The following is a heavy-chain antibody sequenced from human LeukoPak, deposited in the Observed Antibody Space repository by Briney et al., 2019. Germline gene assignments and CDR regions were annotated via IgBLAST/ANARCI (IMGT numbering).Heavy chain of an antibody. V-gene: IGHV3-30*18. CDR1: GFTFSSYG. J-gene: IGHJ4*02. CDR3: AKGQWLASG. CDR2: ISYDGSNK. Sequence: PGGSLRLSCAASGFTFSSYGMHWVRQAPGKGLEWVAVISYDGSNKYYADSVKGRFTISRDNSKNTLYLQMNGLRAEDTAVYYCAKGQWLASGWGQGTLVTVSS. D-gene: IGHD6-19*01.